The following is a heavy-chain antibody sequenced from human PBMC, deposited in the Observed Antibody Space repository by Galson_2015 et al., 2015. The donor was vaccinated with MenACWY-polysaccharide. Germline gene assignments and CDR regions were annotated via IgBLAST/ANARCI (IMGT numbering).Heavy chain of an antibody. D-gene: IGHD5-12*01. J-gene: IGHJ4*02. CDR3: AKEHNSGFDQYFVDY. CDR1: GFTFSSYV. CDR2: ISRNSGTT. Sequence: SLRLSCAASGFTFSSYVMSWVRQAPGKGLEWVPAISRNSGTTYYADTVKGRFTISRNTSKNTRYLRMNSLRSDDTAVYYCAKEHNSGFDQYFVDYWGQGTLVTVSS. V-gene: IGHV3-23*01.